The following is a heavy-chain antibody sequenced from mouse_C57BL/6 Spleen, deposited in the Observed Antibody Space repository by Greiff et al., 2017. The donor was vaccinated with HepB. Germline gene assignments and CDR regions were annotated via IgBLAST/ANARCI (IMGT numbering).Heavy chain of an antibody. V-gene: IGHV1-15*01. CDR1: GYTFTDYE. CDR2: IDPETGGT. J-gene: IGHJ3*01. D-gene: IGHD3-2*02. Sequence: VKLQQSGAELVRPGASVTLSCKASGYTFTDYEMHWVKQTPVHGLEWIGAIDPETGGTAYNQKFKGKAILTADKSSSTAYMELRSLTSEDSAVYYCTRDSSGSAWFAYWGQGTLVTVSA. CDR3: TRDSSGSAWFAY.